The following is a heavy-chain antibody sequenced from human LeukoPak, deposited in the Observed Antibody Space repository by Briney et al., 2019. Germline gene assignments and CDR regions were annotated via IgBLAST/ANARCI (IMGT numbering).Heavy chain of an antibody. J-gene: IGHJ4*02. CDR1: GGSISAYN. CDR3: ARLGWGSNYVDL. Sequence: PSETLSLTCTVSGGSISAYNWGWIRQSPGKGLEYIGYVFHTGSTNRNPSLESRLTISVDTSKRQFSLKLTSVAAADTAVYYCARLGWGSNYVDLWGQGTLVTVST. V-gene: IGHV4-59*01. CDR2: VFHTGST. D-gene: IGHD3-16*01.